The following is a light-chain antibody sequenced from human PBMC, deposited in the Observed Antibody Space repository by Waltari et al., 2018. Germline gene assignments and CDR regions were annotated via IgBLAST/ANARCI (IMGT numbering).Light chain of an antibody. Sequence: EIVLTQSPGTLSFSPGERATLSCRASQSVSSSYLAWDQQTPGQAPRLLIYGASSRATGIPDRFSGSGSGTDFTLTISRLEPEDFAVYYCQQYGSSPGYTFGQGTKLEIK. V-gene: IGKV3-20*01. CDR3: QQYGSSPGYT. CDR1: QSVSSSY. J-gene: IGKJ2*01. CDR2: GAS.